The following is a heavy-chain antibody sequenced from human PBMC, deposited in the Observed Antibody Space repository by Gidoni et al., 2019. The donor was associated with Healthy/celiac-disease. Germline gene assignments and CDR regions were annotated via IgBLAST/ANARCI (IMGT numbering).Heavy chain of an antibody. J-gene: IGHJ4*02. D-gene: IGHD2-21*02. Sequence: EVQLLESGGGLVQPGGSLRLSCAASGFPFSSYAMSWVRQAPGKGLEWVSAISGSGGSTYYADSVKGRFTISRDNSKNTLYLQMNSLRAEDTAVYYCAKAPTNHIVVVTAIFYWGQGTLVTVSS. CDR3: AKAPTNHIVVVTAIFY. CDR2: ISGSGGST. CDR1: GFPFSSYA. V-gene: IGHV3-23*01.